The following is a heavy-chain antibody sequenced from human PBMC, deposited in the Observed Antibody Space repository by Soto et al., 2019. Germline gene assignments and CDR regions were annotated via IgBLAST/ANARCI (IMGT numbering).Heavy chain of an antibody. V-gene: IGHV1-24*01. CDR2: FDPEDGET. Sequence: GASLKVSCQSSGGTFRRYAISWVRQAPVKGLEWMGGFDPEDGETIYAQKFQGRVTMTEDTSTDTAYMEPSSLRSEDTAVYYCATVSSLVGVFYYGMDVWGQGNTVTGSS. J-gene: IGHJ6*02. CDR1: GGTFRRYA. CDR3: ATVSSLVGVFYYGMDV. D-gene: IGHD1-26*01.